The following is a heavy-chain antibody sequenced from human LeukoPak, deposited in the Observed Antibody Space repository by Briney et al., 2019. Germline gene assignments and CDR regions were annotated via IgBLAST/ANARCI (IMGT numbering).Heavy chain of an antibody. CDR3: ARYSSGWINYFDY. CDR2: IYYSGST. J-gene: IGHJ4*02. D-gene: IGHD6-19*01. V-gene: IGHV4-30-4*08. CDR1: GGSSSSGDYY. Sequence: SSQTLSLTCTVSGGSSSSGDYYWSWIRQPPGKGLEWIGYIYYSGSTYYNPSLKSRVTISVDTSKNQFSLKLSSVTAADTAVYYCARYSSGWINYFDYWGQGILVTVSS.